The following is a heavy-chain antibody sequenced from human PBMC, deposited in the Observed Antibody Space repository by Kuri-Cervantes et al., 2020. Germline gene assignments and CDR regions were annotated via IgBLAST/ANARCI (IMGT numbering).Heavy chain of an antibody. D-gene: IGHD6-19*01. CDR2: MNHSGST. Sequence: SQTLSLTCAVYGGSFSGYYWTWVRQPPGKGLEWIGEMNHSGSTNYNPSLKSRVTISVDTSKNQFSLKLSSVTAADTAVYYCASPKSSGWYKWDAFDIWGQGTMVTVSS. V-gene: IGHV4-34*01. CDR1: GGSFSGYY. J-gene: IGHJ3*02. CDR3: ASPKSSGWYKWDAFDI.